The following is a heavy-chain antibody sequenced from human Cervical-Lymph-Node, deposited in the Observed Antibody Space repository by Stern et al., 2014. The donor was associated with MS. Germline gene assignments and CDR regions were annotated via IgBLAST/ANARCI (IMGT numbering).Heavy chain of an antibody. CDR2: IWYDGSNK. CDR3: ARDAMYSGSYPDY. Sequence: QMQLVQSGGGVVQPGRSLRLSCAGSGFTFSSYGMHWVRQAPGKGLEWVALIWYDGSNKYYADSVKGRFTISRDNSKNTLYLQMNSLRAEETAVYYCARDAMYSGSYPDYWGRGTLVTVSS. CDR1: GFTFSSYG. J-gene: IGHJ4*02. D-gene: IGHD1-26*01. V-gene: IGHV3-33*01.